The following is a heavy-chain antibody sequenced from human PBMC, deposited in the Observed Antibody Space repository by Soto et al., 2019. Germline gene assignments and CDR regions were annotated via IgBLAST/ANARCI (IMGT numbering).Heavy chain of an antibody. D-gene: IGHD4-4*01. CDR1: GGSISSGGYY. Sequence: SETLSLTCTVSGGSISSGGYYWSCIRQHPGKGLEWIGYIYYSGSTYYNPSLKSRVTISVDTSKNQFSLKLSSVTAADTAVYYCARVGSQFTVTTKYYFDYWGQGTLVTVSS. J-gene: IGHJ4*02. V-gene: IGHV4-31*03. CDR3: ARVGSQFTVTTKYYFDY. CDR2: IYYSGST.